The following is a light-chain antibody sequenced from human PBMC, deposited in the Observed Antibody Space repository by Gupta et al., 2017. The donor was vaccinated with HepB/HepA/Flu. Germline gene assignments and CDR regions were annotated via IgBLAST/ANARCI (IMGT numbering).Light chain of an antibody. V-gene: IGKV1-5*03. CDR3: LQYSRMGWT. J-gene: IGKJ1*01. Sequence: DIQMTQSPSTLSASIGDRVTITCRASQSVNNWLAWYQQKPGKAPKLLIQRSSSLESGVPSRFSGSGSGTEFTLTISSLQPDDFATYYCLQYSRMGWTFGQGTKVEIK. CDR1: QSVNNW. CDR2: RSS.